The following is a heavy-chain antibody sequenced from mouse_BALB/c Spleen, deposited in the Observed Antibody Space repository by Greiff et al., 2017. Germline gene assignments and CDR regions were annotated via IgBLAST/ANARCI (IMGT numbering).Heavy chain of an antibody. CDR1: GFSLTSYG. CDR3: ARDERGAWFAY. Sequence: VHLVESGPGLVAPSQSLSITCTVSGFSLTSYGVHWVRQPPGKGLEWLGVIWAGGSTNYNSALMSRLSISKDNSKGQVFLKMNSLQTDDTAMYYCARDERGAWFAYWGQGTLVTVSA. J-gene: IGHJ3*01. CDR2: IWAGGST. V-gene: IGHV2-9*02.